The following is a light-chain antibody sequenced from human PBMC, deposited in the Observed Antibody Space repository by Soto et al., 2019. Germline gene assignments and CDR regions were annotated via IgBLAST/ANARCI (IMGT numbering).Light chain of an antibody. CDR2: GNS. V-gene: IGLV1-40*01. CDR1: SSNIGAGYD. CDR3: QSYDSSLSGLKMV. Sequence: QSVLTQPPSVSGAPGQRVTISCTGSSSNIGAGYDVHWYQQLPGTAPKLLIYGNSNRPSGVPDRFSGSKSGTSASLAITGLQAEDEADYYCQSYDSSLSGLKMVFGGGTQLTVL. J-gene: IGLJ2*01.